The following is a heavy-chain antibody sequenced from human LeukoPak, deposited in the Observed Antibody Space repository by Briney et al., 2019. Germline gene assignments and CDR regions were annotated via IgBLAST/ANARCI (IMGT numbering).Heavy chain of an antibody. CDR3: ARKLYLPHNWFDP. CDR2: VYYSGIT. J-gene: IGHJ5*02. V-gene: IGHV4-59*01. Sequence: SETLSLTCTVSGGSMSGYYWSWIRQPPGKGPEWIGYVYYSGITNYNPSLKSRVTISVDTSKNQFSLKLSSVTAADTAVYYCARKLYLPHNWFDPWGQGTLVTVSS. CDR1: GGSMSGYY. D-gene: IGHD2-2*02.